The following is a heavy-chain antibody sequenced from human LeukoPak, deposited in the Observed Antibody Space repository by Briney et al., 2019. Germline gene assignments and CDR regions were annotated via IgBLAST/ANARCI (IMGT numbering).Heavy chain of an antibody. V-gene: IGHV3-23*01. CDR3: AKGGSYTQNDY. D-gene: IGHD1-26*01. CDR1: GFTFSGYA. Sequence: GGSLRLSCAATGFTFSGYAMRWVRQAPGKGLEWVSAISDSGGSTYYADSVKGRFTISRDNSKNPLYLQMNSLRAEDTAVYYCAKGGSYTQNDYWGQGTAVTVSS. J-gene: IGHJ4*02. CDR2: ISDSGGST.